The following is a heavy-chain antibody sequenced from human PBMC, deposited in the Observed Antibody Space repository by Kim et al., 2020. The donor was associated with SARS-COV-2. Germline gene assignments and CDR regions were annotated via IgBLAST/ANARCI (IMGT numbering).Heavy chain of an antibody. Sequence: SVKVSCKASGGSFNDYSISWVRQAPGQGLEWVGGILPIFGTTYYAQKFQGRVTITADEPTTTAYMELNRLESEDTAVYYCARDLPAEAIWANWFNPWGQGTLVTVSS. CDR2: ILPIFGTT. J-gene: IGHJ5*02. V-gene: IGHV1-69*13. D-gene: IGHD3-10*01. CDR1: GGSFNDYS. CDR3: ARDLPAEAIWANWFNP.